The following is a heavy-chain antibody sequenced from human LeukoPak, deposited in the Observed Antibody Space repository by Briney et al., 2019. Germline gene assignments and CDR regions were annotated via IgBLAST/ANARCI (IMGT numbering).Heavy chain of an antibody. Sequence: GGSLRLSCAASGFTFSSYGMHWVRQAPGKGLEWVAFIRYDGSNKYYADSVKGRFTISRDNAKNSLYLQMNSLRAEDTAVYYCAREVPAAPSYYYYYYMDVWGKGTTVTISS. V-gene: IGHV3-30*02. D-gene: IGHD2-2*01. J-gene: IGHJ6*03. CDR1: GFTFSSYG. CDR3: AREVPAAPSYYYYYYMDV. CDR2: IRYDGSNK.